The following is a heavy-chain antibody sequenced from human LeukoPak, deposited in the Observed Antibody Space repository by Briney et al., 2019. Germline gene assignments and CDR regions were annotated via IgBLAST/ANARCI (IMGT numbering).Heavy chain of an antibody. CDR1: GGSFSGYY. V-gene: IGHV4-34*01. D-gene: IGHD1-26*01. CDR3: ARGLRYSESYVVEY. Sequence: SETLSLTCAVYGGSFSGYYWSWIRQPPGEGLEWIGYICHSAGSYYNPSLKSRVTMSIDTSRNQFSLKLNSVTAADTAVYHCARGLRYSESYVVEYWGLGTLVTVSS. CDR2: ICHSAGS. J-gene: IGHJ4*02.